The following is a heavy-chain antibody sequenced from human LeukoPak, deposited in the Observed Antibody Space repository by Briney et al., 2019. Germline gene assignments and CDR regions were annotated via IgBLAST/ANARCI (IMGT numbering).Heavy chain of an antibody. Sequence: ASVKVSCKVSGYTLTELSMHWVRQAPGKGLEWMGGFDPEDGETIYAQKFQGRVTMTEDTSTDTAYMELSSLRSEDTAVYYCATLFPDSGSYPWYFDYWGQGTLVTVSS. V-gene: IGHV1-24*01. CDR2: FDPEDGET. J-gene: IGHJ4*02. CDR3: ATLFPDSGSYPWYFDY. D-gene: IGHD1-26*01. CDR1: GYTLTELS.